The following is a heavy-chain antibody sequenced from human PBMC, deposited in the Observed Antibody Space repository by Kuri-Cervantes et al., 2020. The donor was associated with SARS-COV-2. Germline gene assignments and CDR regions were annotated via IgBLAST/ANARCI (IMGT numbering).Heavy chain of an antibody. Sequence: SETLSLTCTVSGGSISSYYWSWIRQPAGKGLEWIGRIYTSGSTNYNPSLKSRVTISVDTSKNQFSLKLSSVTAADTAVYYCATLPYCTNGVCYTYYYYYMDVWGKGTTVTVSS. V-gene: IGHV4-4*07. J-gene: IGHJ6*03. D-gene: IGHD2-8*01. CDR2: IYTSGST. CDR3: ATLPYCTNGVCYTYYYYYMDV. CDR1: GGSISSYY.